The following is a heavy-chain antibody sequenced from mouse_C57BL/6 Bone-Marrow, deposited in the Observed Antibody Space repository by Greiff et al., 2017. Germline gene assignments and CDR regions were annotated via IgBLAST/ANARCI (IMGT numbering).Heavy chain of an antibody. V-gene: IGHV1-15*01. CDR3: TAIYYGNYLYWYFDV. CDR1: GYTFTDYE. D-gene: IGHD2-1*01. CDR2: IDPETGGT. J-gene: IGHJ1*03. Sequence: QVQLQQSGAELVRPGASVTLSCKASGYTFTDYEMHWVKQTPVHGLEWIGAIDPETGGTAYNQKFKGKAILTADKSSSTAYMELRSLTSEDSAVYYCTAIYYGNYLYWYFDVWGTGTTVTVSS.